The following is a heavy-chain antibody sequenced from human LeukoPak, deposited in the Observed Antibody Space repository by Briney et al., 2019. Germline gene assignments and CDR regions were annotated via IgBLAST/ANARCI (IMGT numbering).Heavy chain of an antibody. CDR3: ANWIGSSSRDY. CDR2: INSNGDEI. CDR1: GFTFSTYA. D-gene: IGHD6-6*01. Sequence: GGSLRHSRAASGFTFSTYAMTWVRQAPGKGLEWVSGINSNGDEIYYADSVRGRFTISRDNSNNALYLQMDSLRAEDTAVYYCANWIGSSSRDYWGQGTLVTVSS. J-gene: IGHJ4*02. V-gene: IGHV3-23*01.